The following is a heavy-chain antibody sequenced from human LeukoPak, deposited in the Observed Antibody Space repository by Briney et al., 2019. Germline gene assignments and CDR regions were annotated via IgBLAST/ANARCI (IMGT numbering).Heavy chain of an antibody. CDR1: RDSVSSNSAA. CDR3: AREGYYYDSSGYSPCWYYFDY. D-gene: IGHD3-22*01. Sequence: SQTLSLTCAISRDSVSSNSAAWIWIRQSPSRGLEWLGRTYYRSKWYNDYAVSVKSRITINPDTSKNQFSLQLNSVTPEDTAVYYCAREGYYYDSSGYSPCWYYFDYWGQGTLVTVSS. V-gene: IGHV6-1*01. CDR2: TYYRSKWYN. J-gene: IGHJ4*02.